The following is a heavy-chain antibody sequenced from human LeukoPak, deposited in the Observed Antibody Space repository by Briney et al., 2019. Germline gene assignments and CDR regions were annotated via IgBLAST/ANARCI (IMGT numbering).Heavy chain of an antibody. Sequence: SETLSLTCAVYGGSFNGYYWTWIRQPPGKGLEWIGEINHSGSTDYNPSLKSRVTISVDTSKNQFSLKLSSVTAADTAVYYCARDLYGSGSNWGQGTLVTVSS. CDR1: GGSFNGYY. CDR2: INHSGST. V-gene: IGHV4-34*01. J-gene: IGHJ4*02. D-gene: IGHD3-10*01. CDR3: ARDLYGSGSN.